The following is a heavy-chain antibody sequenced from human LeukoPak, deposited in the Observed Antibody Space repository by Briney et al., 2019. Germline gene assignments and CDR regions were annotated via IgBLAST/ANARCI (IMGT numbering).Heavy chain of an antibody. CDR1: GFTFSTYW. J-gene: IGHJ6*02. V-gene: IGHV3-74*03. CDR3: ARDQTSEIDV. D-gene: IGHD2/OR15-2a*01. CDR2: INNVGKHT. Sequence: AGSLRLSCAASGFTFSTYWMHWVRQAPGKGLVWVSYINNVGKHTTHADSVKGRFTISRDNAENELYLQMNSLRAEDTAVYYCARDQTSEIDVWGQGTTVTV.